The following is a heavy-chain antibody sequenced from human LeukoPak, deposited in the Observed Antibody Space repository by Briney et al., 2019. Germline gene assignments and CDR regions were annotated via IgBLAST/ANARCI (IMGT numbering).Heavy chain of an antibody. J-gene: IGHJ4*02. CDR2: IKPKTDGETT. CDR3: TTYTVTTPYFFDY. D-gene: IGHD4-17*01. Sequence: IKPKTDGETTEYAAPVKGRFTISRDDSKNTLYLQMNSLKTEDTAMYYCTTYTVTTPYFFDYWGQGTLVTVSS. V-gene: IGHV3-15*01.